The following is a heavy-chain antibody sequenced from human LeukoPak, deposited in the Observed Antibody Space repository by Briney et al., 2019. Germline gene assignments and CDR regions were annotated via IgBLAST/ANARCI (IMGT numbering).Heavy chain of an antibody. CDR1: GYTFTGYY. CDR3: ARDPGQLAVAGPVDYYYYYMDV. V-gene: IGHV1-2*02. D-gene: IGHD6-19*01. CDR2: INPNSGGT. J-gene: IGHJ6*03. Sequence: GASVKVSCKASGYTFTGYYMHWVRQAPGQGLEWMGWINPNSGGTNYAQKFQGRVTMTRDTSISTAYMELSRLRSDDTAVYYCARDPGQLAVAGPVDYYYYYMDVWGKGTTVTVSS.